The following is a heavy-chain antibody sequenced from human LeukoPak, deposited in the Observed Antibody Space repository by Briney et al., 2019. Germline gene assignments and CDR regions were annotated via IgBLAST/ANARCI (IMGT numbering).Heavy chain of an antibody. J-gene: IGHJ6*02. CDR3: ARDRGGGAAAGTMGGLTNQYYYYGMDV. Sequence: PGGSLRLSCAASGFTVSSNYMSWVRQAPGKGLEWVSVIYSGGSTYYADSVKGRFTISRDNSKNTLYLQMNSLRAEDTAVYYCARDRGGGAAAGTMGGLTNQYYYYGMDVWGQGTAVTVSS. CDR2: IYSGGST. V-gene: IGHV3-66*01. D-gene: IGHD6-13*01. CDR1: GFTVSSNY.